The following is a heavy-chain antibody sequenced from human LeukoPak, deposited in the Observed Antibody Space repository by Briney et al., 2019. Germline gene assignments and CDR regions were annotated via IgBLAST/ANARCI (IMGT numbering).Heavy chain of an antibody. Sequence: GGSLRLSCEASGFTLTGYSMNWVRQAPGKGLEWVSSVNPSHAYQFYADSVKGRFTISRDNVKNSLFLQMDSLRAEDTAVYYCARGRDYYDSNSFSPDAFDIWGQGTMVTVSS. CDR1: GFTLTGYS. D-gene: IGHD3-22*01. J-gene: IGHJ3*02. CDR2: VNPSHAYQ. V-gene: IGHV3-21*06. CDR3: ARGRDYYDSNSFSPDAFDI.